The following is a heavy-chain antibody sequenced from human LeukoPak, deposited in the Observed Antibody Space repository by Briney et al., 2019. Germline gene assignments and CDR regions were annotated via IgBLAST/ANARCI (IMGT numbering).Heavy chain of an antibody. D-gene: IGHD6-6*01. J-gene: IGHJ3*02. Sequence: PGGSLRLSCAASGFSFSSDELNWVRQAPGKGLEWLSYISTSGRTTYYADSVKGRFTISRDNSKNTLYLQMNSLRAEDTAVYYCAKDLQRPVYSSSGPRAFDIWGQGTMVTVSS. CDR2: ISTSGRTT. V-gene: IGHV3-48*03. CDR3: AKDLQRPVYSSSGPRAFDI. CDR1: GFSFSSDE.